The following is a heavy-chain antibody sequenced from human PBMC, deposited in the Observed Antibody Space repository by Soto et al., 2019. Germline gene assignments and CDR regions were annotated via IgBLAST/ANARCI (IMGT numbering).Heavy chain of an antibody. CDR3: IGGNNYYGMDV. V-gene: IGHV1-18*01. J-gene: IGHJ6*02. CDR1: GYTFTSYG. D-gene: IGHD1-1*01. CDR2: ISAYNGNT. Sequence: QVQLLQSGAEVKKPGASVKVSCKASGYTFTSYGISWVRQAPGQGLEWMGWISAYNGNTNYAQKLQGRVTMTTDTSTSTDYMELRSLRSDDTAVYYCIGGNNYYGMDVWGQGTTVTVSS.